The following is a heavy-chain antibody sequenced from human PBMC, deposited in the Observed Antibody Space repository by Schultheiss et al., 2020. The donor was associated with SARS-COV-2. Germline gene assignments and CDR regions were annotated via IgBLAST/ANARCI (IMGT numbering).Heavy chain of an antibody. J-gene: IGHJ4*02. CDR2: IDNGGSST. CDR3: ARVVSVVVPAAIEKFFDY. V-gene: IGHV3-74*01. D-gene: IGHD2-2*01. Sequence: GGSLRLSCAASGFTFSKYWMHWVRQAPGKGLEWLSRIDNGGSSTIYADSVKDRFTISRDNSKNTLYLQMNSLRAEDTAVYYCARVVSVVVPAAIEKFFDYWGQGTLVTVSS. CDR1: GFTFSKYW.